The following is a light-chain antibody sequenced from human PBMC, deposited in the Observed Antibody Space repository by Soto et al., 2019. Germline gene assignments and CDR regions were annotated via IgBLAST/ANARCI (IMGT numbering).Light chain of an antibody. CDR1: QGISSY. V-gene: IGKV1-9*01. Sequence: IQLTQPPSSLSASVGDRVTITCRASQGISSYLAWYQQKPGKAPKLLLSTASTLQSGVPSRFSGSGSGANFTLTISDLQPEDFAAYYCQQLNCCPYTVGQGTKLDIK. J-gene: IGKJ2*01. CDR3: QQLNCCPYT. CDR2: TAS.